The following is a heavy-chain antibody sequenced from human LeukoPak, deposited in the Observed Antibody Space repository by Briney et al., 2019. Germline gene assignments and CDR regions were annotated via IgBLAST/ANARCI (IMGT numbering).Heavy chain of an antibody. V-gene: IGHV4-59*08. Sequence: SETLSLTCTVSGGSISSYYWSWIRQPPGKGLEWIGYIYYSGSTNYNPSLKSRVTISVDTSKNQFSLKLCSVTAADTAVYYCARHFSDDYYDSSAFLGGAFDIWGQGTMVTVSS. CDR1: GGSISSYY. CDR3: ARHFSDDYYDSSAFLGGAFDI. J-gene: IGHJ3*02. CDR2: IYYSGST. D-gene: IGHD3-22*01.